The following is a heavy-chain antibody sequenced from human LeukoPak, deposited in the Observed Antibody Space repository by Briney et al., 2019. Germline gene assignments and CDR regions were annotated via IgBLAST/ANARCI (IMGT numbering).Heavy chain of an antibody. Sequence: VGSLRHSCAASGVTFSSYSMNWVRQAPGKGLGWVSSISSSSSYIYYADSVKGRFTISRDNAKNSLYLQMNSLRAEDTAVYYCATHRGYFERPFDYWGQGTLVTVSS. J-gene: IGHJ4*02. CDR1: GVTFSSYS. V-gene: IGHV3-21*01. D-gene: IGHD3-9*01. CDR3: ATHRGYFERPFDY. CDR2: ISSSSSYI.